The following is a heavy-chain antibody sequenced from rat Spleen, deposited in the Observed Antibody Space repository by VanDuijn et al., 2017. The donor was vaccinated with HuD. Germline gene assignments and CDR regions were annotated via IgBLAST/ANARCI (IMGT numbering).Heavy chain of an antibody. D-gene: IGHD1-2*01. CDR2: ISSDGTNT. CDR1: GFTFSDYY. V-gene: IGHV5-29*01. Sequence: EVQLVESDGGLVQPGRSLKLSSAASGFTFSDYYMAWVRHAPTKGLEGVATISSDGTNTYYRDSVKGRFTISRDNAKSSLYLQVDSLRSEDTATYYCATITTAAYFDYWGQGVMVTVSS. CDR3: ATITTAAYFDY. J-gene: IGHJ2*01.